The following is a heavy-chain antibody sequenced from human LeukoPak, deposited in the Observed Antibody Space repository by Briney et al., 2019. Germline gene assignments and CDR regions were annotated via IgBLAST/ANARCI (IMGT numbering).Heavy chain of an antibody. J-gene: IGHJ4*02. CDR1: GGSISSGDYY. D-gene: IGHD3-22*01. Sequence: SETLSLTCTVSGGSISSGDYYWSWIRQPPGKGLEWIGYIYYSGNTYYNPSLKSRVTISVDTSKNQFSLKLSSVTAADTAVYYCARLSYDSSGSYYFDYWGQGTLVTVSS. V-gene: IGHV4-30-4*08. CDR3: ARLSYDSSGSYYFDY. CDR2: IYYSGNT.